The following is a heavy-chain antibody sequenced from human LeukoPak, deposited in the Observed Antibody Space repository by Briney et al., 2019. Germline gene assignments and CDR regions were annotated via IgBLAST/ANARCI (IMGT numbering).Heavy chain of an antibody. Sequence: HPGRSLRLSCAASGFTFSSYGMHWVRQAPGKGLEWVAVISYDGSNKYYADSVKGRFTISRDNSKNTLYLQMNSLRAEDTAVYYCAKAPIKGYYFDYWGQGTLVTVSS. CDR3: AKAPIKGYYFDY. J-gene: IGHJ4*02. CDR2: ISYDGSNK. CDR1: GFTFSSYG. V-gene: IGHV3-30*18.